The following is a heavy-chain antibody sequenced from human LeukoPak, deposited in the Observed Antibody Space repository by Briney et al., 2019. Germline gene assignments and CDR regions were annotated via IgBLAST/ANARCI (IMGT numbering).Heavy chain of an antibody. CDR2: INPDGGST. J-gene: IGHJ3*02. CDR1: GYTFTNSY. D-gene: IGHD5-24*01. Sequence: ASVKVSCKASGYTFTNSYIHWVRQAPGQVLEWMGLINPDGGSTNYAQNFQGRVTLTRDTSTSTVYMELSSLRSEDTAIYYCARIRDGYNDAYDIWGQGTMVTVSS. V-gene: IGHV1-46*01. CDR3: ARIRDGYNDAYDI.